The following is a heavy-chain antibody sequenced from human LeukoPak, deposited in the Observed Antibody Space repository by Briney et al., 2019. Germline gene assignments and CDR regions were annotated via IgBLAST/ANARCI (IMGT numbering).Heavy chain of an antibody. CDR1: GYTFTSYY. V-gene: IGHV1-46*01. CDR2: INPSGDST. D-gene: IGHD1-26*01. CDR3: ARDNSVGDNAWWFDP. Sequence: GASVKVSCKASGYTFTSYYMHWVRQAPGQGLEWMGLINPSGDSTGYAQKFQGRVTMTRDMSTSTAFMELSSLRSEDTAVYYCARDNSVGDNAWWFDPWGQGTLVTVSS. J-gene: IGHJ5*02.